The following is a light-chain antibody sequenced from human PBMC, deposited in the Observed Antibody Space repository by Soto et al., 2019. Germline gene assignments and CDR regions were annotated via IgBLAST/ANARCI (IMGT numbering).Light chain of an antibody. CDR3: SSYRSSSNV. CDR1: SSDVGGYNY. Sequence: QSALTXPASVSGSPGQSITISCTGTSSDVGGYNYVSWYQQHPGKAPKLMIYEVSNRPSGVSNRFSGSKSGNTASLTISGLQAEDEADYYCSSYRSSSNVFGSGTKVTVL. CDR2: EVS. V-gene: IGLV2-14*01. J-gene: IGLJ1*01.